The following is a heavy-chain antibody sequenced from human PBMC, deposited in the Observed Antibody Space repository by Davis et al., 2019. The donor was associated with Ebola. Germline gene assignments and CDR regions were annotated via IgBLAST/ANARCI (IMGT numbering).Heavy chain of an antibody. V-gene: IGHV3-11*01. Sequence: GESLKISCAASGFTFSDYYMSWIRQAPGKGLEWVSYISNGGSMIYDADSVKGRFTISRDNAKNSVSLQMNSLRVDDTAVYYCARAVPATQNLDYWGQGTLVTVSS. J-gene: IGHJ4*02. CDR3: ARAVPATQNLDY. CDR2: ISNGGSMI. CDR1: GFTFSDYY. D-gene: IGHD2-15*01.